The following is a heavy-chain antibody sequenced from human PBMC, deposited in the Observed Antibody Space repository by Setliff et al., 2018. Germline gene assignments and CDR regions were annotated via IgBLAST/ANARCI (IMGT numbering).Heavy chain of an antibody. CDR2: LHTSGTT. J-gene: IGHJ4*02. V-gene: IGHV4-61*02. Sequence: PSQTLSLTCAVPGGSITSGSYYWSWIRQPAGEGLEWTGRLHTSGTTVYNPSLKGRVTISADTSTNHFSLKLTPVTAADTAVYYCARDNTIVGATDYWGQGALVTVSS. CDR1: GGSITSGSYY. CDR3: ARDNTIVGATDY. D-gene: IGHD1-26*01.